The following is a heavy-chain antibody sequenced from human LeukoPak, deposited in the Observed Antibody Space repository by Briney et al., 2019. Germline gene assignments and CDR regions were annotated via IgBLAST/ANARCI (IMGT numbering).Heavy chain of an antibody. Sequence: SETLSLTCTVSGGSISSGGYYWSWIRQHPGKGLEWIGYISYSGSTYYNPSLKSRVTISVDTSKNQFSLKLSSVTAAGTALYYCARSPNCGGDCVGLWGQGTLVTVSS. CDR3: ARSPNCGGDCVGL. D-gene: IGHD2-21*02. CDR2: ISYSGST. CDR1: GGSISSGGYY. V-gene: IGHV4-31*03. J-gene: IGHJ4*02.